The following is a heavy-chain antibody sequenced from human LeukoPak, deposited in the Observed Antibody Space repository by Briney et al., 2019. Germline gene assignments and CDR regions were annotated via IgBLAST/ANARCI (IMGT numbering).Heavy chain of an antibody. CDR1: VFTFSNYA. CDR3: AKSSYGSGSYYNNPPCYFDY. J-gene: IGHJ4*02. D-gene: IGHD3-10*01. Sequence: GGSLRLCCSTSVFTFSNYAMTWVRQTPGKVLERVSPFSGSRGLTYYAESVNHRFNISSDKSNKPLYLQMNSLRAEDTAVYYCAKSSYGSGSYYNNPPCYFDYWGQGTLVTVSS. V-gene: IGHV3-23*01. CDR2: FSGSRGLT.